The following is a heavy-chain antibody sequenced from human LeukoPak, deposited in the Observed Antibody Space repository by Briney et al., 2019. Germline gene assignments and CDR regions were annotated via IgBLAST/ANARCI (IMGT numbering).Heavy chain of an antibody. J-gene: IGHJ4*02. Sequence: GGSLRLCCAASGFTFSSYAMHWVRQTPGKGLEWVAVISYDGSNKYYADSVKGRFTISRDNSKNTLYLQMNSLRAEDTAVYYCARERNWNCPDYWGQGTLVTVSS. CDR3: ARERNWNCPDY. CDR2: ISYDGSNK. CDR1: GFTFSSYA. V-gene: IGHV3-30-3*01. D-gene: IGHD1-7*01.